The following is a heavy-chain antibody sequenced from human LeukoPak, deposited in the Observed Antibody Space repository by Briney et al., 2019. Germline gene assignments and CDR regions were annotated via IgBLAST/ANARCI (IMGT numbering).Heavy chain of an antibody. V-gene: IGHV3-21*01. D-gene: IGHD4-11*01. Sequence: GGSLRLSCAASGFTFSSYSMNWVRQAPGKGLEWVSCISSSSNYIYYADSVKGRFTISRDNAKNSLFLQMSSLRAEDTAVYYCARGTPTTRDFDYWGQGTLVTVSS. CDR1: GFTFSSYS. CDR2: ISSSSNYI. J-gene: IGHJ4*02. CDR3: ARGTPTTRDFDY.